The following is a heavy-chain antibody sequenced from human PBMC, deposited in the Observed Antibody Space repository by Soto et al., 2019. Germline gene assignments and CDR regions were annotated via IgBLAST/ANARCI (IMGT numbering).Heavy chain of an antibody. V-gene: IGHV1-69*12. CDR2: IMPVFRTP. D-gene: IGHD1-20*01. Sequence: QVHLEQSGAEVKKPGSSVKVSCKASGGTFRTAAVSWVRQAPGQGLEWLGGIMPVFRTPDYAQKFQGRVTITADESTSTAYMELRGLRSDDTAVYYCARYNDRPQLGGNYYYILDVWGQGTTITVSS. CDR1: GGTFRTAA. CDR3: ARYNDRPQLGGNYYYILDV. J-gene: IGHJ6*02.